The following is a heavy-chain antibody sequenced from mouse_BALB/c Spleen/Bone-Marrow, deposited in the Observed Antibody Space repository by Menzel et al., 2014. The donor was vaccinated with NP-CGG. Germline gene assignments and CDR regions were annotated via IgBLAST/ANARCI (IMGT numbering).Heavy chain of an antibody. J-gene: IGHJ4*01. Sequence: EVQRVESGPELVKPGASVKISCKTSGYTFTEYTMHWVKQSHGKSLEWIGGINSNNGGNSYNQKFKGKVTLTVDKSSSTAYMELRSLTFEDSAVYYCARSKGIRGAMDYWGQGTSVTVSS. CDR2: INSNNGGN. CDR3: ARSKGIRGAMDY. CDR1: GYTFTEYT. V-gene: IGHV1-18*01.